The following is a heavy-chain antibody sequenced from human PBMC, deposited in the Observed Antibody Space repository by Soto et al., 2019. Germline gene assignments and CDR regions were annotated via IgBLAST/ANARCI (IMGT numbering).Heavy chain of an antibody. V-gene: IGHV3-53*01. CDR2: IYTGGGT. J-gene: IGHJ4*02. CDR1: GFSVSSNY. Sequence: EVRLVESGGGLIQPGGSLRLSCAASGFSVSSNYMSWVRQAPGKGLEWVSLIYTGGGTFFADSVKGRFTISRDKSTNTLYLQMNSLRAEDTAIYYCAREQNYYYDTTGYYMRLIDYWGQGTQVTVAS. D-gene: IGHD3-22*01. CDR3: AREQNYYYDTTGYYMRLIDY.